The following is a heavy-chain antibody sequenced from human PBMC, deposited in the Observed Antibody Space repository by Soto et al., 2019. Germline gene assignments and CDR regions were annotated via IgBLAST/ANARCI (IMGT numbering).Heavy chain of an antibody. J-gene: IGHJ4*02. CDR3: GRGAGIAVAGTFDY. CDR1: GGSISSGGYY. CDR2: IYYSGST. Sequence: QVQLQESGPGLVKPSQTLSLTCTVSGGSISSGGYYWSWIRQHPGKGLEWIGYIYYSGSTYYNPSLKSRVPVSVDTSKNQSARKLSSVTAGDTALYYCGRGAGIAVAGTFDYWGQGTLVTVSS. D-gene: IGHD6-19*01. V-gene: IGHV4-31*03.